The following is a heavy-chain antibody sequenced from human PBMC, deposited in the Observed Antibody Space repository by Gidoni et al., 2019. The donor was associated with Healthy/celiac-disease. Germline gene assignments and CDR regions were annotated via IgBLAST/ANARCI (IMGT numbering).Heavy chain of an antibody. V-gene: IGHV3-23*01. CDR1: GFTFSSYA. Sequence: EVQLLESGGGLVQPGGSLRLSCAASGFTFSSYAMSWVRQAPGRGLECVSAISGSGGSTYYADAVKGRFTISRDNSKNTLYLQMNSLRAEDTAVYYCAKDPAGDYFTWFDPWGQGTLVTVSS. J-gene: IGHJ5*02. D-gene: IGHD3-22*01. CDR2: ISGSGGST. CDR3: AKDPAGDYFTWFDP.